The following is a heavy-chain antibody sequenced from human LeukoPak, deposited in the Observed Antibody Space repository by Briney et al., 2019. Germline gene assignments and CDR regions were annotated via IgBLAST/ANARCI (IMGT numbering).Heavy chain of an antibody. CDR1: GYTFSDYY. J-gene: IGHJ3*01. V-gene: IGHV1-69-2*01. CDR2: VDPEDAKA. Sequence: ASVKISCKSSGYTFSDYYIHWVRQAPGGGLQWLGRVDPEDAKAVYSENLQGRVTITADSFSDSTYMFLNTLASEDTAFYYCATSGRSSLAFDVWGQGTVVTVSS. D-gene: IGHD3-10*01. CDR3: ATSGRSSLAFDV.